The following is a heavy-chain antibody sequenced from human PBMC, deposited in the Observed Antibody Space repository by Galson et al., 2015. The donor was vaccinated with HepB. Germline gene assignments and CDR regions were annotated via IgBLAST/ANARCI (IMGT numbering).Heavy chain of an antibody. CDR1: GFSLSTSGMC. CDR2: IDWDDDK. V-gene: IGHV2-70*11. J-gene: IGHJ6*02. D-gene: IGHD6-19*01. Sequence: PALVKPPQTLTLTCTFSGFSLSTSGMCVSWIRQPPGKALEWLARIDWDDDKYYSTSLRTRLTISKDTSKNQVVLTMTNMDPVDTATYYCARIGSSGWYADGLDYYYYGMDVWGQGTTVTVSS. CDR3: ARIGSSGWYADGLDYYYYGMDV.